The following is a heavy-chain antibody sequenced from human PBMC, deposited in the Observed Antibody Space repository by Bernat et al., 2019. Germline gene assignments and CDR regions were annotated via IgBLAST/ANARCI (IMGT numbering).Heavy chain of an antibody. D-gene: IGHD5-18*01. CDR1: GFTFSSYA. CDR2: ISYDGSNK. CDR3: AKGHVDTAMALDY. Sequence: QVQLVESGGGVVQPGRSLRLSCAASGFTFSSYAMHWVRQAPGKGLEWVAVISYDGSNKYYADSVKGRFTISRDNSKNTLYLQMNSLRAEDTAVYYCAKGHVDTAMALDYWGQGTLVTVSS. V-gene: IGHV3-30*04. J-gene: IGHJ4*02.